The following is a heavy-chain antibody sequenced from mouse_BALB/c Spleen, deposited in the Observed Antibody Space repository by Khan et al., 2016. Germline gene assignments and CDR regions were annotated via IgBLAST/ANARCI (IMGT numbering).Heavy chain of an antibody. CDR3: ARKHYYGFFAY. V-gene: IGHV4-1*02. D-gene: IGHD1-1*01. CDR1: GFDFSRYW. J-gene: IGHJ3*01. Sequence: EVQLVETGGGLVQPGGSLKLSCAASGFDFSRYWMSWVRQAPGQGLEWIGEINPDSSTINYTPSLKDKFIISRDNAKNTQYLQMSKVRSEDTALYYCARKHYYGFFAYWGQGTLVTVSA. CDR2: INPDSSTI.